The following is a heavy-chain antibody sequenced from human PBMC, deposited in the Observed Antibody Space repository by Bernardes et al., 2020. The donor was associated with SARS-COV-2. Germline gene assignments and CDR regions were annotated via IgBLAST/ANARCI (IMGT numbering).Heavy chain of an antibody. CDR3: ARDVGGTDWRFGFDV. Sequence: GGVLSPSRVAPGYTLRNYLLSWVRPAPGEGRGGGLSIFGAGKYIYYGDSVGGRFTTSRDNTRTSVFLQMESLRAEDTAVYYCARDVGGTDWRFGFDVWGPGTMVHVSS. D-gene: IGHD3-9*01. CDR1: GYTLRNYL. CDR2: IFGAGKYI. J-gene: IGHJ3*01. V-gene: IGHV3-21*01.